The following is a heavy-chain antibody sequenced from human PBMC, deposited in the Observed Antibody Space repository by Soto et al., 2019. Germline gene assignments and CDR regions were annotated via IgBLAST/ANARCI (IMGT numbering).Heavy chain of an antibody. CDR1: GFTFSSYG. CDR3: ARHYYYGSGSQQNFDY. CDR2: IWYDGSNK. V-gene: IGHV3-33*01. Sequence: QVQLVESGGGVVQPGRSLRLSCAASGFTFSSYGMHWVRQAPGKGLEWVAVIWYDGSNKYYADSVKGRFTISRDNSKNXLYLQMNSLRAEDTAVYYCARHYYYGSGSQQNFDYWGQGTLVTVSS. J-gene: IGHJ4*02. D-gene: IGHD3-10*01.